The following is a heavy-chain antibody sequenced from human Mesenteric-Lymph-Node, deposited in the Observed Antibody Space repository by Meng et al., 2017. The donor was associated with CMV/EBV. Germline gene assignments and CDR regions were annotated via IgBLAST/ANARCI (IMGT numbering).Heavy chain of an antibody. J-gene: IGHJ4*02. D-gene: IGHD6-6*01. CDR1: GFTFSSYG. CDR2: IRYDESNE. CDR3: AKVWLEYSSSTEDY. V-gene: IGHV3-30*02. Sequence: GESLKISCAASGFTFSSYGMHWVRQAPGKGLEWVAFIRYDESNEYYVDSVKGRFTISRDNSKNTLYLQMNSLRTDDTAVYYCAKVWLEYSSSTEDYWGQGTLVTVSS.